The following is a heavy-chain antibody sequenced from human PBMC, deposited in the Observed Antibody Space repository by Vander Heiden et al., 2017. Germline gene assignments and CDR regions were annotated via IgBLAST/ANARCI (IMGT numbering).Heavy chain of an antibody. J-gene: IGHJ3*02. CDR2: TYYRSKWQN. D-gene: IGHD6-19*01. V-gene: IGHV6-1*01. CDR3: TRDSYNSGKDDGFDI. CDR1: GDSVSRNRAA. Sequence: QVQLQQSGPGLVKPSQTLSLTCAISGDSVSRNRAAWNWIRQSPSRGLEWLGRTYYRSKWQNDYAVSVKSRITINPDTSKNQFSLQLNSVTPDDTAVYYCTRDSYNSGKDDGFDIWGQGTMVTVSS.